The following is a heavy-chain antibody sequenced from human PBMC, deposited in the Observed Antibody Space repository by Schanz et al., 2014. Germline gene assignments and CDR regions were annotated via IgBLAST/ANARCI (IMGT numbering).Heavy chain of an antibody. CDR1: GDSISSSRYC. V-gene: IGHV4-39*01. CDR3: ARPGAYCGGDCYDY. J-gene: IGHJ4*02. Sequence: QLQLQESGPGLVKPSETLSLTCTVSGDSISSSRYCWGWIRQPPGKGLEWIGSIYYSGSTYYNPPRKSRSPISVDTSKHQFSLKLSSLPAADTAVYYCARPGAYCGGDCYDYWGQGTLVTVSS. D-gene: IGHD2-21*01. CDR2: IYYSGST.